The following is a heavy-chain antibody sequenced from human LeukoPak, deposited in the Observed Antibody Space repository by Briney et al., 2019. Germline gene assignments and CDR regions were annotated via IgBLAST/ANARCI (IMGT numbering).Heavy chain of an antibody. CDR2: IYYSGST. Sequence: SETLSLTCTVSGGSISSSSYYWGWIRQPPGKGLEWIGSIYYSGSTYYNPSLKSRVTISVDTSKNQFSLKLSSVTAADTAVYYWARHPAGSFDYWGQGTLVTVSS. CDR1: GGSISSSSYY. CDR3: ARHPAGSFDY. V-gene: IGHV4-39*01. J-gene: IGHJ4*02.